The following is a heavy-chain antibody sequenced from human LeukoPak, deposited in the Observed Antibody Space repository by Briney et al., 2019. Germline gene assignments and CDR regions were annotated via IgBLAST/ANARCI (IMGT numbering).Heavy chain of an antibody. J-gene: IGHJ4*02. V-gene: IGHV3-7*01. CDR3: AGDVRGGHFDY. CDR2: IKKDGSEK. D-gene: IGHD2-15*01. Sequence: GGSLRLSCAASGFTFSNYWMSWVRQAPGKGLEWVANIKKDGSEKYYEDSVKGRFTISRDNAKNSLYLQMNSLRVEDTAVYYCAGDVRGGHFDYWGQGALVTVSS. CDR1: GFTFSNYW.